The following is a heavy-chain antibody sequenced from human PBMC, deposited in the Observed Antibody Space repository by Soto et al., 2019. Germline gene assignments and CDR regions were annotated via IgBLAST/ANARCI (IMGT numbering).Heavy chain of an antibody. J-gene: IGHJ4*02. CDR1: GFTFSSYA. CDR2: ISGSGGST. D-gene: IGHD2-2*01. CDR3: AKGSNIVVVPAGPFDY. V-gene: IGHV3-23*01. Sequence: EVQLLESGGGLVQPGGSLRLSCAASGFTFSSYAMSWVRQAPGKGLEWVSAISGSGGSTYYADSVKGRFTISRDNSKNTLDPEMNKLRAEDTAVYYCAKGSNIVVVPAGPFDYWGQGTLVTVSS.